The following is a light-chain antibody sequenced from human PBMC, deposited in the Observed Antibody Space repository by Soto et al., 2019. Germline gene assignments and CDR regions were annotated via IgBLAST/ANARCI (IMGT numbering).Light chain of an antibody. J-gene: IGLJ1*01. CDR2: GNT. CDR1: SSNIGARYD. V-gene: IGLV1-40*01. Sequence: QSVLTQPPSVSGAPGQRVTISCTGSSSNIGARYDVHWYQQLPGTAPKLLIYGNTNRPSGVSDRFSGSKSGTSASLAITGVQAEDEADYYCQSYDSLSGYVFGTGTKLTVL. CDR3: QSYDSLSGYV.